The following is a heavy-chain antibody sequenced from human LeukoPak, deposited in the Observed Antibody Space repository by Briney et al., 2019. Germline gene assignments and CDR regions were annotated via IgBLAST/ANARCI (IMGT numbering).Heavy chain of an antibody. Sequence: SVKVSCKASGGTFSSYAISWVRQAPGQGLEWMGGIIPIFGTANYAQKFQGRVTITADESTSTAYMELSSLRSEDTAVYYCARSYGDYEPYNDYWGQGTLVTVSS. CDR2: IIPIFGTA. CDR1: GGTFSSYA. D-gene: IGHD4-17*01. CDR3: ARSYGDYEPYNDY. V-gene: IGHV1-69*13. J-gene: IGHJ4*02.